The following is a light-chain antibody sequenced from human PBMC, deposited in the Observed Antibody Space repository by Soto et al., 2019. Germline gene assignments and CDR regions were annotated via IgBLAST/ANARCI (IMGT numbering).Light chain of an antibody. CDR2: GAS. Sequence: EIVLTRSPGTLSLSPGERATLSFRASQSVSSSYLAWYQQKPGQAPRLLIYGASSRATGIPDRFSGSGSGTDFTLTISRLEPEDFAVYYCQQYGSSPWTFGQGTKVDI. CDR3: QQYGSSPWT. CDR1: QSVSSSY. V-gene: IGKV3-20*01. J-gene: IGKJ1*01.